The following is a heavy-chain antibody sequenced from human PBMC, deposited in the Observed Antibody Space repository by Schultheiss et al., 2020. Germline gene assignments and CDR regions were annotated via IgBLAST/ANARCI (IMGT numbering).Heavy chain of an antibody. V-gene: IGHV3-7*01. Sequence: GGSLRLSCAASGFTFSSYWMSWVRQAPGKGLEWVANIKQDGSEKYYVDSVKGRFTISRDNAKNSLYLQMNSLRAEDTAVYYCARDPMTTVTTFLDYWGQGTLVTVSS. CDR1: GFTFSSYW. CDR2: IKQDGSEK. J-gene: IGHJ4*02. CDR3: ARDPMTTVTTFLDY. D-gene: IGHD4-17*01.